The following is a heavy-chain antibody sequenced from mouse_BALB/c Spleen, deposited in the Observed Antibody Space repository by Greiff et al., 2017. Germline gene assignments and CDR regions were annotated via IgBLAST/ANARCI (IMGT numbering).Heavy chain of an antibody. Sequence: EVQRVESGPGLVKPSQSLSLTCSVTGYSITSGYFWNWIRQFPGNQLEWMGYISYDGSNNYNPSLKNRIAITRDTSKNQFFLKLNSVTTEDTATYYCARGLYGNYLFAYWGQGTLVTVSA. CDR2: ISYDGSN. J-gene: IGHJ3*01. D-gene: IGHD2-10*02. CDR1: GYSITSGYF. CDR3: ARGLYGNYLFAY. V-gene: IGHV3-6*02.